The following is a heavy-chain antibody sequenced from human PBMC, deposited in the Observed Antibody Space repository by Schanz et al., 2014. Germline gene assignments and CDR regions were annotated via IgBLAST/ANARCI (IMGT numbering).Heavy chain of an antibody. CDR3: VKEEWWRFDP. J-gene: IGHJ5*02. CDR1: GFTFSIHY. Sequence: EVQLVESGGGLVQPGGSLRLSCAASGFTFSIHYMSWVRQAPGKGLEWVAKIKPDGSEKLYVDSVRGRFAVSRDNVKNLLYLEMNSLRIEDTAEYHCVKEEWWRFDPWGHGTLVTGSS. D-gene: IGHD2-15*01. CDR2: IKPDGSEK. V-gene: IGHV3-7*01.